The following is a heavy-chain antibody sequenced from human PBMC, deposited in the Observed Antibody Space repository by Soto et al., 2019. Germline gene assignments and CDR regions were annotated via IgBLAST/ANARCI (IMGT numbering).Heavy chain of an antibody. V-gene: IGHV3-48*01. CDR3: ARDSGYSYGPLDY. CDR1: GFTFSNNC. CDR2: ISISCITI. D-gene: IGHD5-18*01. Sequence: GGSLRLSCAASGFTFSNNCMNWVRQAPGKGPEWVLYISISCITIYYADSVKGRFAISRDNAKNSLYLQMNSLRSEDTAVYYCARDSGYSYGPLDYWGQGTLVTVSS. J-gene: IGHJ4*02.